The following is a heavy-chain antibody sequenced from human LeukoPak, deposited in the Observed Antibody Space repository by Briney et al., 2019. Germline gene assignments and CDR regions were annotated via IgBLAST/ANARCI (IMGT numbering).Heavy chain of an antibody. D-gene: IGHD6-13*01. CDR1: GGSISSGDYY. Sequence: PSETLSLTCTVSGGSISSGDYYWSWIRQPPGKGLEWIGYIYYSGSTYYNPSLKSRVTISVDTSKNQFSLKLSSVTAADTAVYYCARVAAAGILNYYYYMGVWGKGTTVTVSS. V-gene: IGHV4-30-4*08. CDR3: ARVAAAGILNYYYYMGV. CDR2: IYYSGST. J-gene: IGHJ6*03.